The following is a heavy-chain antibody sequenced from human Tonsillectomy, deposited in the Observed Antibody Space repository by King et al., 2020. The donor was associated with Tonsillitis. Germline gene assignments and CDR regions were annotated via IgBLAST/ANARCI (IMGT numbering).Heavy chain of an antibody. D-gene: IGHD6-6*01. Sequence: VQLVESGGGLVNPGGSLRLSCAASGFTFSDYSMNWVRQAPGKGREWVSTISSTSSFIYYANSMKGRFTISRENAKSSLYLEMNSLRVEDTAVYYCAKQRVPGIAARAFDYWGQGTLVTVSS. J-gene: IGHJ4*02. CDR2: ISSTSSFI. CDR1: GFTFSDYS. V-gene: IGHV3-21*01. CDR3: AKQRVPGIAARAFDY.